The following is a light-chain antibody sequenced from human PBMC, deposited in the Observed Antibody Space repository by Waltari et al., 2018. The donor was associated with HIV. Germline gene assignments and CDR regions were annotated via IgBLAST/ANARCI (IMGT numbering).Light chain of an antibody. CDR2: SNN. J-gene: IGLJ1*01. CDR1: TPKIGANT. CDR3: AAWDDSLKGGA. Sequence: SVLAQPPSASGTRGQRVTLTCSGSTPKIGANTVSWYQQLPGTAPKLLIYSNNERPSGVPDRLSGSTSGTSASLVISGLQSEDDADYYCAAWDDSLKGGAFGTGTKVTVL. V-gene: IGLV1-44*01.